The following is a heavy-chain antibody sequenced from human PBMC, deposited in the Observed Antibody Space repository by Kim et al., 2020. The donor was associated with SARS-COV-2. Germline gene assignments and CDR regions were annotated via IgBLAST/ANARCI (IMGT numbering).Heavy chain of an antibody. CDR1: GGSFSGYY. D-gene: IGHD3-9*01. CDR2: INHSGST. Sequence: SETLSLTCAVYGGSFSGYYWSWIRQPPGKGLEWIGEINHSGSTNYNPSLKSRVTISVDTSKNQFSLKLSSVTAADTDVYYCARGKTYYDILTGYYGGSFNFDYWGQGTLVTVSS. V-gene: IGHV4-34*01. CDR3: ARGKTYYDILTGYYGGSFNFDY. J-gene: IGHJ4*02.